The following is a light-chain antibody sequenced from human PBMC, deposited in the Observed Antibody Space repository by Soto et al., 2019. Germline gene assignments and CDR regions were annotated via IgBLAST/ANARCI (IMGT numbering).Light chain of an antibody. CDR3: CSYAVISIRYV. Sequence: QSALTQPASVSGSPGQSITISCTGTSSDVGSYNLVSWYQQHPGKAPKLMIYEGSKRPSGVSNRFSGSKSGNTASLTSSGLQAEDEPDYYCCSYAVISIRYVFGTGTKLTVL. CDR2: EGS. CDR1: SSDVGSYNL. J-gene: IGLJ1*01. V-gene: IGLV2-23*01.